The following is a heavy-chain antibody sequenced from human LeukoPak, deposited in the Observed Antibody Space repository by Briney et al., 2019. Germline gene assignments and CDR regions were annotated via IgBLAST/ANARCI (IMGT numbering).Heavy chain of an antibody. CDR2: IYTGGST. CDR1: GGSISSYY. Sequence: SETLSLTCTVSGGSISSYYWSWIRQPAGKGLEWIGRIYTGGSTNYNPSLKSRVTMSVDTSKNQFSLKLSSVTAADTAVYYCAREGISDIVVVPAAMGFDYWGQGTLVTVSS. V-gene: IGHV4-4*07. D-gene: IGHD2-2*01. CDR3: AREGISDIVVVPAAMGFDY. J-gene: IGHJ4*02.